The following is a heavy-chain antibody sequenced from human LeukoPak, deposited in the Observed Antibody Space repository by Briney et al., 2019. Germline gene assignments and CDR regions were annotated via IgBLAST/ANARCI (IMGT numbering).Heavy chain of an antibody. CDR1: GFTFSSYS. CDR3: ARDHDYSFDY. J-gene: IGHJ4*02. CDR2: IRSSSGTI. V-gene: IGHV3-48*04. D-gene: IGHD1-1*01. Sequence: PGGSLRLSCAASGFTFSSYSMNWVRQAPGKGLEWVSYIRSSSGTIQYADSVKGRFTIFSDNAANSLYLQMNSLTVEDTAVYYCARDHDYSFDYWGQGTLVTVSS.